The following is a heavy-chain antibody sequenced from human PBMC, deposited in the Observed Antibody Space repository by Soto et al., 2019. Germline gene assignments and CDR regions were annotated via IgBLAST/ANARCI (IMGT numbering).Heavy chain of an antibody. Sequence: GGSQRLSCVASGLTFSSYAMIWVRQAPGGKLEWVVAISCSGGSTYYADSVKGRFTISRDNSKNTLYLQMNSLRAEDTAVYYCASSGSYYVRFAFDIWGQGTMVTVSS. CDR1: GLTFSSYA. V-gene: IGHV3-23*01. D-gene: IGHD1-26*01. CDR2: ISCSGGST. J-gene: IGHJ3*02. CDR3: ASSGSYYVRFAFDI.